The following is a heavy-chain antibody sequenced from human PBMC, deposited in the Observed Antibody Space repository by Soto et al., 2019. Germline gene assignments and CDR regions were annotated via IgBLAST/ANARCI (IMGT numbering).Heavy chain of an antibody. CDR1: GYTFTSYG. D-gene: IGHD2-2*01. CDR2: ISGKTGKT. Sequence: ASVKVSCKASGYTFTSYGISWVRQAPGQGLEWMGWISGKTGKTNYAQKFQGRVTISTDTSTSTAYMDLRSLRSDDTAEYYCARVPREIILVGMDVWGQGTTVTVSS. V-gene: IGHV1-18*04. J-gene: IGHJ6*02. CDR3: ARVPREIILVGMDV.